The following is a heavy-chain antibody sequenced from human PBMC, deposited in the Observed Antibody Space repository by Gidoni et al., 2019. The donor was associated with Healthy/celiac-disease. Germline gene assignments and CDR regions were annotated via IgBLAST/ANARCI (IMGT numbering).Heavy chain of an antibody. Sequence: QVQLQESGPGLVKPSQTLSLTCTVSVGSSSSGGYYWSWIRQHPGKGLEWIGYIYSSGSTYYNPSLKSRVTISVDTSKNQFSLKLSSVTAADTAVYYCARDDRDDYGLYWGQGTLVTVSS. CDR2: IYSSGST. CDR3: ARDDRDDYGLY. D-gene: IGHD4-17*01. J-gene: IGHJ4*02. CDR1: VGSSSSGGYY. V-gene: IGHV4-31*03.